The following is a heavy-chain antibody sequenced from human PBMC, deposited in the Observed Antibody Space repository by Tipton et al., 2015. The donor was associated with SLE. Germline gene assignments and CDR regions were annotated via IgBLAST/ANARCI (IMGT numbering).Heavy chain of an antibody. V-gene: IGHV4-61*02. J-gene: IGHJ3*02. Sequence: TLSLTCTVSGGSISSGTFYWRWFRQPAGKGLEWLGRIFARGSPNYHPSLESRVTISLDTSKNQFSLKLTSVTAADTAVYYCVRGFDTSGTFFTFDIWGQGTMVIVSS. CDR3: VRGFDTSGTFFTFDI. D-gene: IGHD1-7*01. CDR2: IFARGSP. CDR1: GGSISSGTFY.